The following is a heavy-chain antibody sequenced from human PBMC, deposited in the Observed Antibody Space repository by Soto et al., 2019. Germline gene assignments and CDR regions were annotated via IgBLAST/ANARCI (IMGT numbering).Heavy chain of an antibody. Sequence: PGGSLRLSCAGAGFSFSDYAMSWVRQAPGKGLEWVSAISANGVSTHYAGSVEGRFTISRDNSKNTLYLQMNSLSAEDTALYYCAKDWSITLVYYYYLDVWGKGTTVTVSS. D-gene: IGHD3-10*01. CDR3: AKDWSITLVYYYYLDV. J-gene: IGHJ6*03. V-gene: IGHV3-23*01. CDR1: GFSFSDYA. CDR2: ISANGVST.